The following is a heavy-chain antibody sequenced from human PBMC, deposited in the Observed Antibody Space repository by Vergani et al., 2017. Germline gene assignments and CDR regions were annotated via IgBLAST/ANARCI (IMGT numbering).Heavy chain of an antibody. CDR1: GYTFTSYY. D-gene: IGHD3-22*01. Sequence: QVQLVQSGAEVKKPGASVKVSCKASGYTFTSYYMHWVRQAPGQGLEWMGGFIPIFGTANYAQKFQGRVTMTRDTSTSTVYMELSSLRSEDTAVYYCTRGWYYDSIAYWAYWGQGTLVTVSS. V-gene: IGHV1-46*03. CDR3: TRGWYYDSIAYWAY. J-gene: IGHJ4*02. CDR2: FIPIFGTA.